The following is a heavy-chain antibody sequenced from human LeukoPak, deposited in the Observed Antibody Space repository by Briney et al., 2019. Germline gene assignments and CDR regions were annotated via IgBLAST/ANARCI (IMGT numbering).Heavy chain of an antibody. CDR3: ARGIPYDSSGYYYGVLDY. D-gene: IGHD3-22*01. Sequence: GGSLRLSCAASGFTFSSYAMHWVRQAPGKGLEWVAVISYDGSNKYYADSVKGRFTISRDNSKNTLYLQMNSLRAEDTAVCYCARGIPYDSSGYYYGVLDYWGQGTLVTVSS. CDR2: ISYDGSNK. CDR1: GFTFSSYA. J-gene: IGHJ4*02. V-gene: IGHV3-30-3*01.